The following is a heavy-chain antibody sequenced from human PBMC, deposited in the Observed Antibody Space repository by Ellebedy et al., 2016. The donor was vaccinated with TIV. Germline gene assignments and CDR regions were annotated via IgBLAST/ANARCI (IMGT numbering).Heavy chain of an antibody. Sequence: PGGSLRLSCTASGITFSTHNLHWVRHAPGKGLEWVAVIGHDGSNKYYAASLEGRFAISRDDSKNALYLQMNSLRVDDTAVYYCARSSDGLPDYWGQGTLVTVSS. V-gene: IGHV3-33*01. CDR3: ARSSDGLPDY. CDR2: IGHDGSNK. CDR1: GITFSTHN. J-gene: IGHJ4*02. D-gene: IGHD3-22*01.